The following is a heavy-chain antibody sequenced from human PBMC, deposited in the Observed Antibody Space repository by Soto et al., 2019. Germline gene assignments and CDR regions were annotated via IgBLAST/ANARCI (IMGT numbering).Heavy chain of an antibody. D-gene: IGHD3-10*01. CDR3: ARDARSDYYGSGKSYYGLDV. Sequence: PVGSLRLSCAASGFTFSSYWMSWVRQAPGKGLEWVANIKQDGSEKYYVDSVKGRFTISRDNAKNTLYLQMNSLRAEDTAVYYCARDARSDYYGSGKSYYGLDVWGQGTTVTVSS. CDR2: IKQDGSEK. CDR1: GFTFSSYW. V-gene: IGHV3-7*01. J-gene: IGHJ6*02.